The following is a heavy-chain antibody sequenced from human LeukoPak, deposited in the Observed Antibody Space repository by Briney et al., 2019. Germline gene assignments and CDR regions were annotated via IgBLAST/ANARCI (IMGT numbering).Heavy chain of an antibody. V-gene: IGHV3-48*01. CDR2: ISSSSSA. CDR1: GFTFSRYS. D-gene: IGHD1-26*01. Sequence: PTGGSLRLXCAASGFTFSRYSMNWVRQAPGKGLEWMSYISSSSSAYYADSVKGRFTIFRDNAKNSLYLQMNSLGAEDTAVYYCARDDVGYFDYWGQGTLVTVSS. CDR3: ARDDVGYFDY. J-gene: IGHJ4*02.